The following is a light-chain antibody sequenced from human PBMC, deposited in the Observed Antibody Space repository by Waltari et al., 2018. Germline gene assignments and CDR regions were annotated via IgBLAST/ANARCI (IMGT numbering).Light chain of an antibody. CDR1: QSVSGT. Sequence: EIVLTQSPGTLSLSPGERATLTCRASQSVSGTLAWYQQKPGQAPRLLIYDASTRATGIPGRFSGSGSGTDFSLTISRLEPEDFAVYYCQKYGTLPATFGQGTKVEIK. J-gene: IGKJ1*01. CDR2: DAS. V-gene: IGKV3-20*01. CDR3: QKYGTLPAT.